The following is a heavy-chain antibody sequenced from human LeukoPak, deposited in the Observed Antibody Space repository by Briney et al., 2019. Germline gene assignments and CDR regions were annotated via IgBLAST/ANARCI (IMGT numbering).Heavy chain of an antibody. Sequence: GGSLRLSCAASGFTFSSYDMSWVRQAPGKGLEWVSVIYSGGSTYYADSVKGRFTISRDNSKNTLYLQMNSLRAEDTAVYYCARDYGYSGYDFGYWGQGTLVTVSS. CDR1: GFTFSSYD. CDR3: ARDYGYSGYDFGY. V-gene: IGHV3-66*01. D-gene: IGHD5-12*01. J-gene: IGHJ4*02. CDR2: IYSGGST.